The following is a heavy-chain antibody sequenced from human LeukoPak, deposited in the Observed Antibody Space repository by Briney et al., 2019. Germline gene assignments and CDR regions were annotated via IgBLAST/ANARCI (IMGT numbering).Heavy chain of an antibody. CDR3: ARAGGYYYDGSVHY. CDR2: ISAYNGNT. Sequence: ASVKVSCRASGYTFTSYGISWVRQAPGQGLEWMGWISAYNGNTNYAQKLQGRVTMTTDTSTSTAYMELRSLRSDDTAVYYCARAGGYYYDGSVHYWGQGTLVTVSS. J-gene: IGHJ4*02. D-gene: IGHD3-22*01. CDR1: GYTFTSYG. V-gene: IGHV1-18*01.